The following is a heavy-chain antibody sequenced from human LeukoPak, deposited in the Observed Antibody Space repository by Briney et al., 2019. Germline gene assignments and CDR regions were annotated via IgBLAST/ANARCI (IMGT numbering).Heavy chain of an antibody. CDR2: IYYSGST. CDR1: GGSLSSYY. D-gene: IGHD3-10*01. Sequence: SETLSLTCTVSGGSLSSYYWSWIRQPPGKGLEWIGYIYYSGSTNYNPSLKSRVTISVDTSKNQFSLKLSSVTAADTAVYYCARVSADDAFDIWGQGTMVTVSS. V-gene: IGHV4-59*01. CDR3: ARVSADDAFDI. J-gene: IGHJ3*02.